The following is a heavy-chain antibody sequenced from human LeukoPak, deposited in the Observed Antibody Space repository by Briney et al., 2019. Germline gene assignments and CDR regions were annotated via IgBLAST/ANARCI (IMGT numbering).Heavy chain of an antibody. CDR1: GFTISNYA. Sequence: GGSLRLSCAASGFTISNYAMSWVRQAPGKGLEWVSYITSSGDTTDNADSVKGRFTISRDNSKSTLYLQMNSLRAEDTAVYYCAKVPKWPLDHYYAMDVWGQGTTVTVSS. V-gene: IGHV3-23*01. CDR2: ITSSGDTT. D-gene: IGHD5-12*01. CDR3: AKVPKWPLDHYYAMDV. J-gene: IGHJ6*02.